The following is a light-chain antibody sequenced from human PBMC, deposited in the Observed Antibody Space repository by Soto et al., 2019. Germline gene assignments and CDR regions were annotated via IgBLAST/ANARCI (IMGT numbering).Light chain of an antibody. CDR1: QSVSSW. CDR3: QQYNDFPYT. CDR2: KAS. V-gene: IGKV1-5*03. J-gene: IGKJ2*01. Sequence: DIQMTQSPSTLSTSVGDSVTITCRASQSVSSWLAWYQQKPGKAPKLLIYKASILESGVPSRFTGSGSGTEFTLTLNSLQPDDFATYYCQQYNDFPYTFGQGTKLEIK.